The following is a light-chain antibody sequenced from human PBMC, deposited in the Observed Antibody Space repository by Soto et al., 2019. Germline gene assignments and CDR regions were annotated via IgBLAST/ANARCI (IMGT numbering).Light chain of an antibody. CDR1: QGIGNW. Sequence: DIQMTQSPSSVSASVGDRVAITCRASQGIGNWLAWYQQKPGKAPNLLIYAASSLQSGVPSRFSGSGSGTDFTLTISSLQPADFATYYCQQANSFPITFGQGTRLEIK. CDR2: AAS. CDR3: QQANSFPIT. V-gene: IGKV1-12*01. J-gene: IGKJ5*01.